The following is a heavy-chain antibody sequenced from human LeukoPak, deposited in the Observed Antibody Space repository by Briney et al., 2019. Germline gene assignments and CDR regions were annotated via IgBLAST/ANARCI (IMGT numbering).Heavy chain of an antibody. Sequence: SETLSLTCTVSGGSISSSSYYWGWIRQPPGKGQEWIGSIYYSGSTYYNPSLKSRVTMSVDTSKNQFSLKLSSVTAADTAVYYCARQTYYYGSGMQTWGQGTLVTVSS. J-gene: IGHJ5*02. V-gene: IGHV4-39*01. CDR2: IYYSGST. D-gene: IGHD3-10*01. CDR3: ARQTYYYGSGMQT. CDR1: GGSISSSSYY.